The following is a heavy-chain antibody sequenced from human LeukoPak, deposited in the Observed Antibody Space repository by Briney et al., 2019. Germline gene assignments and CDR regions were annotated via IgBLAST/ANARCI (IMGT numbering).Heavy chain of an antibody. CDR3: AKDARRIAAAGAVDY. CDR2: ISGSGGST. CDR1: GFTFSCYA. V-gene: IGHV3-23*01. J-gene: IGHJ4*02. Sequence: GGSLRLSCAASGFTFSCYAMSWVRQAPGKGLEWVSAISGSGGSTYYADSVKGRFTIPRDNSKNTLYLQMNSLRAEDTAVYYCAKDARRIAAAGAVDYWGQGTLSPSPQ. D-gene: IGHD6-13*01.